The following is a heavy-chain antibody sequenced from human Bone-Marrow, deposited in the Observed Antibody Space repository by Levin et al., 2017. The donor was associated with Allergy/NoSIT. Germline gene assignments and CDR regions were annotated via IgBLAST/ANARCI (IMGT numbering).Heavy chain of an antibody. CDR3: ARRCSSTSCSAKSRGYMDV. CDR1: GYTFTSYY. CDR2: INPSGGST. V-gene: IGHV1-46*03. D-gene: IGHD2-2*01. J-gene: IGHJ6*03. Sequence: GASVKVSCKASGYTFTSYYMHWVRQAPGQGLEWMGIINPSGGSTSYAQKFQGRVTMTRDTSTSTVYMELSSLRSEDTAVYYCARRCSSTSCSAKSRGYMDVWGKGTTVTVSS.